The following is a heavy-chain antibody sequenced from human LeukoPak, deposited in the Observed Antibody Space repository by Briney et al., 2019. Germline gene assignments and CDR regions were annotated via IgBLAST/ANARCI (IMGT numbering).Heavy chain of an antibody. V-gene: IGHV3-23*01. J-gene: IGHJ4*02. CDR1: GFTFSSYA. Sequence: GGSLRLSCAASGFTFSSYAMSWVRQAPGKGLEWVSAISGSGGSTYYADSVKGRFTISRDNSKNTLYLQMNSLRAEDTAVYYCAKVPYWGFGELYIDYWGQGTLVTVSS. CDR2: ISGSGGST. D-gene: IGHD3-10*01. CDR3: AKVPYWGFGELYIDY.